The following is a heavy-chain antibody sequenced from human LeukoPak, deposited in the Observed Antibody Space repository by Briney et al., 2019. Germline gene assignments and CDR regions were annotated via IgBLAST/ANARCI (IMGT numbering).Heavy chain of an antibody. CDR2: IYYSGST. J-gene: IGHJ4*02. Sequence: SQTLSLTCTVSGGSISSGGYYWSWIRQHPGKGLEWIGYIYYSGSTYYNPSLKSRVTISVDTSKYQFSLKLSSVTAADTAVYYCARESRATQLDYWGQGTLVTVSS. V-gene: IGHV4-31*03. CDR1: GGSISSGGYY. CDR3: ARESRATQLDY. D-gene: IGHD1-26*01.